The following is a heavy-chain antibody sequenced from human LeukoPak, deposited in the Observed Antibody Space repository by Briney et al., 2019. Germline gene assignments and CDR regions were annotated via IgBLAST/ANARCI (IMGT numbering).Heavy chain of an antibody. V-gene: IGHV4-39*07. J-gene: IGHJ4*02. CDR1: GGSISSSSYY. Sequence: KTSETLSLTCTVSGGSISSSSYYWGWIRQPPGKGLEWIGSIYYSGSTYYNPSLKSRVSISVHTSKNQFSLKQSSVTAADTAVYYCARGSGYSSSWYDYWGQGTPVTVSS. CDR3: ARGSGYSSSWYDY. CDR2: IYYSGST. D-gene: IGHD6-13*01.